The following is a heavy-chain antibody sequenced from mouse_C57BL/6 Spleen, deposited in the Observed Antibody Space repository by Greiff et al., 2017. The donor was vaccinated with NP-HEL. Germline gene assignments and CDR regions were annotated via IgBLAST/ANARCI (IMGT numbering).Heavy chain of an antibody. CDR2: IHPSDSDT. J-gene: IGHJ2*01. V-gene: IGHV1-74*01. Sequence: VQLQQSGAELVKPGASVKVSCKASGYTFTSYWMHWVKQRPGQGLEWIGRIHPSDSDTTYNQKFKGKATLTVDKSSSTAYMQLNSLTSEDSAAYYWQIGVDYYGSSPHYFDYGGQGTTLTVSS. CDR3: QIGVDYYGSSPHYFDY. CDR1: GYTFTSYW. D-gene: IGHD1-1*01.